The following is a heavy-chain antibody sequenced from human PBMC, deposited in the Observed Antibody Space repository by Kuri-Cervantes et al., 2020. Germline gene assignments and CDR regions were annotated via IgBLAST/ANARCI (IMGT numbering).Heavy chain of an antibody. CDR2: IKSKTDGGTT. V-gene: IGHV3-15*01. J-gene: IGHJ4*02. D-gene: IGHD3-22*01. CDR3: TTFAYYDSSGYPYYFDY. Sequence: GGSLRLSCAASGFTFSNAWMSWVRQAPGKGLEWVGRIKSKTDGGTTDYAAPVKGRFTISRDDSKNTLYLQMNSLKTEDTAVYYCTTFAYYDSSGYPYYFDYWGQGTLVTVSS. CDR1: GFTFSNAW.